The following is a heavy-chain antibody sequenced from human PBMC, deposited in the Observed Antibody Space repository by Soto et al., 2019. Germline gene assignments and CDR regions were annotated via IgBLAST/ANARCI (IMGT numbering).Heavy chain of an antibody. J-gene: IGHJ6*02. D-gene: IGHD3-3*01. V-gene: IGHV1-69*06. CDR2: IIPIFGTA. CDR3: ASSITIFGVVTPYYYGMDV. CDR1: GYTFTSYA. Sequence: SVKVSCKASGYTFTSYAMHWVRQAPGQGLEWMGGIIPIFGTANYAQKFQGRVTITADKSTSTAYMELSSLRSEDTAVYYCASSITIFGVVTPYYYGMDVWGQGTTVTVSS.